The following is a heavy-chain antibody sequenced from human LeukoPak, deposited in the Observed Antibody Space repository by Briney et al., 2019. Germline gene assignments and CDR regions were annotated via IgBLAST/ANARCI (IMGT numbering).Heavy chain of an antibody. J-gene: IGHJ4*02. CDR3: AKDVPTAYFDY. V-gene: IGHV3-30*02. CDR1: GFTFSNYG. Sequence: GSLRLSCAASGFTFSNYGMHWVRQAPGKGLEWVAFVRYDETTKFYADSVKGRFTISGDNSKTTLYLQMNSLRAEDTAVYYCAKDVPTAYFDYWGQGTLVTVSS. D-gene: IGHD2-2*01. CDR2: VRYDETTK.